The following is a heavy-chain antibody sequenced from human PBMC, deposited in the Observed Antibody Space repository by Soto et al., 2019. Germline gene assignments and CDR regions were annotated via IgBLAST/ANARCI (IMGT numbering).Heavy chain of an antibody. V-gene: IGHV4-34*01. CDR1: GGSFSGYY. Sequence: SETLSLTCAVYGGSFSGYYWSWIRQPPGKGLEWIGRVNHSGSTNYNPSLESRVTISVDKSKNQFSLKLRSLSAADTAVYYCGRLEGLATISYYFDYWGQGALVTVSS. D-gene: IGHD3-9*01. J-gene: IGHJ4*02. CDR2: VNHSGST. CDR3: GRLEGLATISYYFDY.